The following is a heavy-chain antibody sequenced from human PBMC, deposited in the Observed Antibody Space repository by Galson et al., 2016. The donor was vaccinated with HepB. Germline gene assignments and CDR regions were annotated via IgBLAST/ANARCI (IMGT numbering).Heavy chain of an antibody. CDR3: AKGGSIGMGLASPDA. CDR1: GFIFSASG. Sequence: SLRLSCAASGFIFSASGMHWVRQAPGKRPEWLAVISFDGNMKFSADSVQGRFTISRDNSNNTVSLQMNRLRPEDTAIYYWAKGGSIGMGLASPDAWGQGDLVTVSS. J-gene: IGHJ5*02. D-gene: IGHD5-24*01. CDR2: ISFDGNMK. V-gene: IGHV3-30*18.